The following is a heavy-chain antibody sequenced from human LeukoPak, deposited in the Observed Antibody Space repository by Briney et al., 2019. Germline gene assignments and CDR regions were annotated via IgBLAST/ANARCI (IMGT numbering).Heavy chain of an antibody. Sequence: SETLSLTCTVSGGSISSYYWSWIRLPPGKGLEWIGYISYSGGTNYNPSLKSRVTISVDTSKNQFSLKLSSVTAADTAVYYCAKDTRSGLPESVYYFDYWGQGTLVTVSS. V-gene: IGHV4-59*01. CDR1: GGSISSYY. D-gene: IGHD4-11*01. CDR2: ISYSGGT. CDR3: AKDTRSGLPESVYYFDY. J-gene: IGHJ4*02.